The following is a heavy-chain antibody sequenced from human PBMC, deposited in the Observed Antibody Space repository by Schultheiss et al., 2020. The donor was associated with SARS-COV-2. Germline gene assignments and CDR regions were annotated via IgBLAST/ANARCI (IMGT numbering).Heavy chain of an antibody. CDR1: GGSVSSGSYY. J-gene: IGHJ6*02. V-gene: IGHV4-61*01. D-gene: IGHD3-22*01. CDR2: VYYSGST. Sequence: SETLSLTCTVSGGSVSSGSYYWCWIRQPPGKGLEWIGYVYYSGSTSYNPSLKSRVTILVDTSKNQFSLKLNSVTAADTAMYYCARYYYHSNWSGGMDVWGQGTTVTVSS. CDR3: ARYYYHSNWSGGMDV.